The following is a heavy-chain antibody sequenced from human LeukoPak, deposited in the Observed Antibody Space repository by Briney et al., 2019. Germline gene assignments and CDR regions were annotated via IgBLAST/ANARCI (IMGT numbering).Heavy chain of an antibody. CDR3: ARGRRELLRSYYYYGMDV. J-gene: IGHJ6*02. CDR2: IYTSGST. D-gene: IGHD1-26*01. V-gene: IGHV4-61*02. Sequence: PSETLSLTCAVSGGSISSGSYYWSWIRQPAGKGLEWIGRIYTSGSTNYNPSLKSRVTISVDTSKNQFSLKLSSVTAADTAVYYCARGRRELLRSYYYYGMDVWGQGTTVTVSS. CDR1: GGSISSGSYY.